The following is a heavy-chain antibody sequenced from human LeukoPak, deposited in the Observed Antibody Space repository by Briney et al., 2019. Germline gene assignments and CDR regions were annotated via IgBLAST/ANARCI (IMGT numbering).Heavy chain of an antibody. CDR3: ARGRSPYYYYYYMDV. CDR2: INPNSGGT. J-gene: IGHJ6*03. CDR1: GYTFTGYY. V-gene: IGHV1-2*02. Sequence: ASVEVSCKASGYTFTGYYMHWVRQAPGQGLEWMGWINPNSGGTNYAQKFQGRVTMTRDTSISTAYMELSRLRSDDTAVYYCARGRSPYYYYYYMDVWGKGTTVTVSS. D-gene: IGHD1-26*01.